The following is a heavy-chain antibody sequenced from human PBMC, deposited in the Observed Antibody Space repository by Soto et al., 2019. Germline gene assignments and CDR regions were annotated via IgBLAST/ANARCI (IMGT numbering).Heavy chain of an antibody. D-gene: IGHD3-10*02. Sequence: GKGLEWVSLIYSGGSTYYADSVKGRFTISRDNSKNTLYLQMNSLRAEDIFFFQAEDGIRDVRSVSAFLLNRSSDL. J-gene: IGHJ2*01. V-gene: IGHV3-66*01. CDR2: IYSGGST. CDR3: EDGIRDVRSVSAFLLNRSSDL.